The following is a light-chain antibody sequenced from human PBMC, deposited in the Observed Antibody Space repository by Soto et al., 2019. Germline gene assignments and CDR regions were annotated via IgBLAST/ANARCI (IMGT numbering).Light chain of an antibody. CDR1: SSDVGGYDY. J-gene: IGLJ1*01. V-gene: IGLV2-14*01. Sequence: QSALTQPASVSGSPGQSITISCTGTSSDVGGYDYVSWYQQYPGKAPKLMIYYVSDRPSGVSDRFSGSKSGNTASLTISGLQAEDEADYYCSSYASSNTLVFGTGTKVTVL. CDR3: SSYASSNTLV. CDR2: YVS.